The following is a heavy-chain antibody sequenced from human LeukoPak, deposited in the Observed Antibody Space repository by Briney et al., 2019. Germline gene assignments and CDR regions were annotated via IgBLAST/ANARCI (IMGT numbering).Heavy chain of an antibody. D-gene: IGHD6-6*01. J-gene: IGHJ4*02. CDR3: ARGIAHDYSSSPSFDY. V-gene: IGHV4-30-2*01. CDR1: GASISSGGYY. CDR2: IYQSGST. Sequence: TSQTLSLTCTVSGASISSGGYYWSWIRQPPGKGLEWIGYIYQSGSTYYNPSLKSRVTISVDRSKNQFSLRLSSVTAADTAVYYCARGIAHDYSSSPSFDYWGQGTLVTVSS.